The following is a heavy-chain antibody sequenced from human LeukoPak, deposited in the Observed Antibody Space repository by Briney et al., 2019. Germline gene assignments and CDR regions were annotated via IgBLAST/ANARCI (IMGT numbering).Heavy chain of an antibody. CDR2: IIPIFGTA. CDR1: GGTFSSYA. D-gene: IGHD5-18*01. CDR3: ARDIGQETAMVYYYYGMDV. V-gene: IGHV1-69*13. J-gene: IGHJ6*02. Sequence: SVKVSCKASGGTFSSYAISWVRQAPGQGLEWMGGIIPIFGTANYAQKFQGRVTITADESTSTAYMELSSLRSEDTAVYYCARDIGQETAMVYYYYGMDVWGQGTTVTVS.